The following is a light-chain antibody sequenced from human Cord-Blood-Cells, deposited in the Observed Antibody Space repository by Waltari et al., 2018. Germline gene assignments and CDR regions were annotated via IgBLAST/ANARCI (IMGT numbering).Light chain of an antibody. CDR3: QQSYSTPYS. CDR2: AAS. Sequence: DIQMTQSPSSLSASVGDRVTITCRASQGISSYLNWYQQKPGKAPKLLIYAASSLQSGLPSRFSGSGSGTDFTLTISSLQPEDFATYYCQQSYSTPYSFGQGTKLEIK. V-gene: IGKV1-39*01. J-gene: IGKJ2*03. CDR1: QGISSY.